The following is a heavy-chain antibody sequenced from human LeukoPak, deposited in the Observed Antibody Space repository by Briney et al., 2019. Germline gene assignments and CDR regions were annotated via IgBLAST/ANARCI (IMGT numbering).Heavy chain of an antibody. D-gene: IGHD3-3*01. J-gene: IGHJ4*02. Sequence: GGSLRLSCAAYGFTFSSYWMSWVRQAPGKGLEWEANIKLDGSEKYYVDSVKGRFTISRDNAKNSLYLQMNSLRAEDTAVYYCARGSYDFWSGYLYYFDYWGQGTLVTVSS. CDR1: GFTFSSYW. CDR3: ARGSYDFWSGYLYYFDY. V-gene: IGHV3-7*01. CDR2: IKLDGSEK.